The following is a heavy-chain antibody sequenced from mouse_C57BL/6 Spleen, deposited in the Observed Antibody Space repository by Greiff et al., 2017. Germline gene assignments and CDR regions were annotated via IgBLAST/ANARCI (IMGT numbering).Heavy chain of an antibody. V-gene: IGHV1-82*01. CDR2: IYPGDGDT. Sequence: QVQLQQSGPELVKPGASVKISCKASGYAFSSSWMNWVKQRPGKGLEWIGRIYPGDGDTNYNGKFKGKATLTADKSSSPAYMQLSSLTSEDSAVYFCARPNWDVLAYWGQGTLVTVSA. CDR1: GYAFSSSW. CDR3: ARPNWDVLAY. D-gene: IGHD4-1*01. J-gene: IGHJ3*01.